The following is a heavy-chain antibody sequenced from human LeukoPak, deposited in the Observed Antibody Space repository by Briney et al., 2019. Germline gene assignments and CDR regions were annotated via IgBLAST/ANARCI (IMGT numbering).Heavy chain of an antibody. J-gene: IGHJ6*03. CDR1: GFTFSSYA. V-gene: IGHV3-23*01. Sequence: GSLRLSCAASGFTFSSYAMSWVRQAPGKGLEWVSAITGSGGSTYYADSVKGRFTISRDNSKNTLYLQMNSLRAEDTAVYYCAKGSGWEMSYYYYYMGVWGKGTTVTISS. CDR2: ITGSGGST. D-gene: IGHD1-26*01. CDR3: AKGSGWEMSYYYYYMGV.